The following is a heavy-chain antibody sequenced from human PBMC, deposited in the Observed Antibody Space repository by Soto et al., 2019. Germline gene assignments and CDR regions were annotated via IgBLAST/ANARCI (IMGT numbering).Heavy chain of an antibody. Sequence: EVQLVESGGGLVKPGGSLRLSCAASGFTFSNAWMSWVRQAPGKGLEWVGRIKSKTDGGTADYAAPVKGRFTISRDDSKYTLYLQMNSLKTEDTAVYYCTTPPMYYYGSGRSFDYWGQGTLVTVSS. CDR1: GFTFSNAW. CDR2: IKSKTDGGTA. D-gene: IGHD3-10*01. V-gene: IGHV3-15*01. CDR3: TTPPMYYYGSGRSFDY. J-gene: IGHJ4*02.